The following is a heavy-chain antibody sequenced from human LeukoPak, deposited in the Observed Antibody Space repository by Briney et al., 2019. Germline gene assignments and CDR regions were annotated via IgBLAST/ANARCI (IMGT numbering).Heavy chain of an antibody. CDR1: GGSISSGGYY. CDR3: ARGTRSSGYYWFDP. Sequence: SETLSLTCTVSGGSISSGGYYWSWIRQHPGKGLEWIGYIYYSGSTYYNPSLKSRVTISVDTSKNQFSLKLSSVTAADTAVYYCARGTRSSGYYWFDPWGQGTLVTVSS. D-gene: IGHD3-22*01. J-gene: IGHJ5*02. V-gene: IGHV4-31*03. CDR2: IYYSGST.